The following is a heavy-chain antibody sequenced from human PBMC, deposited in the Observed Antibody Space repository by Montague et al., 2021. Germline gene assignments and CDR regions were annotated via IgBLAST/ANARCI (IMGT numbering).Heavy chain of an antibody. Sequence: ETLSLTCTVTGGSISEFYWRWIRQSPEKGLEWIGYIYDSGTTNYNPSLKSRVTISADTSMNQFSLNLRSVTAADTAVYFCARRLGIRAPFDYWGQGTLVTVSS. J-gene: IGHJ4*02. CDR3: ARRLGIRAPFDY. D-gene: IGHD7-27*01. V-gene: IGHV4-59*08. CDR1: GGSISEFY. CDR2: IYDSGTT.